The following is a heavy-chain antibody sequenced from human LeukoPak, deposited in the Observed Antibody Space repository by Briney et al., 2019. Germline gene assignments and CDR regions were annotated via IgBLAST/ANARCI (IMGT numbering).Heavy chain of an antibody. V-gene: IGHV3-21*01. CDR2: ITSTSSYM. CDR3: ARDESTGHVSL. D-gene: IGHD2-8*02. J-gene: IGHJ4*02. CDR1: GFTFNTYS. Sequence: KPGGSLRLSCAASGFTFNTYSMIWVRQAPGKGLEWVSYITSTSSYMYYADSVKGRFTYSRDNAKNSLYLQMNSRRAEDTAVYYCARDESTGHVSLWGQGTLVIVPS.